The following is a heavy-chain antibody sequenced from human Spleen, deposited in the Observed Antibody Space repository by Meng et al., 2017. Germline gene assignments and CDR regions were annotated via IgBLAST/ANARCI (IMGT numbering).Heavy chain of an antibody. CDR1: GFTFSSYG. D-gene: IGHD5-24*01. J-gene: IGHJ3*02. Sequence: GESLKISCAASGFTFSSYGMHWVRQAPGKGLEWVAVIWYDGSNKYYADSVKGRFTISRDNSKNTLYLQMNSLRAEDTAVYYCARGSLGRWQDTVDAFDIWGQGTMVTVSS. CDR3: ARGSLGRWQDTVDAFDI. V-gene: IGHV3-33*01. CDR2: IWYDGSNK.